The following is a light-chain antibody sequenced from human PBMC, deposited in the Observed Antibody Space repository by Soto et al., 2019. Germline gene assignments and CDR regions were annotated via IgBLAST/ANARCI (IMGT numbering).Light chain of an antibody. Sequence: IHMTHSPSSLSASVLYTVTVTFRSSQSVSGWLSLYQQKPGEAPKLLIYDASALPRGVPSRFSGSGSGTKFTLTISSLQPEDFATYYCQQSYSTPIFGQGTRLEIK. V-gene: IGKV1-39*01. CDR1: QSVSGW. CDR2: DAS. CDR3: QQSYSTPI. J-gene: IGKJ5*01.